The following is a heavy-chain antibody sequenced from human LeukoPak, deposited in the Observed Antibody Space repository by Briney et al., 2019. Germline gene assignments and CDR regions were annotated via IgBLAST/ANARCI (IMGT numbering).Heavy chain of an antibody. CDR1: GFSLSTSGMC. CDR3: ARIRGSRYYFDY. Sequence: SGPALVKPTQTLTLTCTFSGFSLSTSGMCVSWIRQPPGKALEWLARIGWDGDKYYNTSLKTRLTSSKDTSKIQVVLTMTNMDPVDTATYYCARIRGSRYYFDYWGQGTLVTVSS. CDR2: IGWDGDK. J-gene: IGHJ4*02. D-gene: IGHD6-13*01. V-gene: IGHV2-70*11.